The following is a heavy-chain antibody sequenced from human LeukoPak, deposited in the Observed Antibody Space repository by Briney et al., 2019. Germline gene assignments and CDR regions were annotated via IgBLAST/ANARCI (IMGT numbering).Heavy chain of an antibody. D-gene: IGHD3-10*01. J-gene: IGHJ4*02. Sequence: PSETLSLTCAVYGGSFSGYYWSWIRQPPGKGLEWIGEINHSGSTNYNPSLKSRVTISVDTSKNQFSLELSSVTAADTAVYYCARRDYYGSRCGYWGQGTLVTVSS. CDR2: INHSGST. V-gene: IGHV4-34*01. CDR3: ARRDYYGSRCGY. CDR1: GGSFSGYY.